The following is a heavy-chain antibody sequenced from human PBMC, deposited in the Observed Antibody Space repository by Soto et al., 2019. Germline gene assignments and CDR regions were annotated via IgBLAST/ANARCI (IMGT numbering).Heavy chain of an antibody. D-gene: IGHD3-10*01. CDR3: AKDFYGRATFDY. Sequence: GGSLRLSCVASGFNVFSYAMGWVRQAPGKGLEWVSGITSDYTTYYADSVRGRFTISRDNSMNTLYLQMNSLTVEDTAVYYCAKDFYGRATFDYWGQGTPVTVSS. CDR2: ITSDYTT. J-gene: IGHJ4*02. V-gene: IGHV3-23*01. CDR1: GFNVFSYA.